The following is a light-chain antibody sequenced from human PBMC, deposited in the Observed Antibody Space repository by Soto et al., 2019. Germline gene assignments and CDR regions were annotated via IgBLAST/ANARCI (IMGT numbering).Light chain of an antibody. Sequence: QSVLTQPPSVSGASGQRVTISCTGSTSNIGANFDVNWYQQLPGAAPQLLISANTNRPSGVPDRFSGSKSGTSAFLAITGLQADDEADYYCPSYDTSLGGSRVFGGGTKLTVL. CDR3: PSYDTSLGGSRV. V-gene: IGLV1-40*01. J-gene: IGLJ3*02. CDR1: TSNIGANFD. CDR2: ANT.